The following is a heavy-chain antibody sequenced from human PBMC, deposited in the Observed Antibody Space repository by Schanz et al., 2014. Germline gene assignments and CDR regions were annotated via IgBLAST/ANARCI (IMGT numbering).Heavy chain of an antibody. Sequence: EVQLLESGGGLVKPGGSLRLSCSGSGFTFSEVYMSWVRQAPGKGLEWVGRIENNANGATTDYAAPVKGRFTVSRDDSRNTLYLQMNTLRTDDTALYYCTTFNNRDALYIWGQGTMVSVSS. V-gene: IGHV3-15*04. D-gene: IGHD1-20*01. J-gene: IGHJ3*02. CDR2: IENNANGATT. CDR1: GFTFSEVY. CDR3: TTFNNRDALYI.